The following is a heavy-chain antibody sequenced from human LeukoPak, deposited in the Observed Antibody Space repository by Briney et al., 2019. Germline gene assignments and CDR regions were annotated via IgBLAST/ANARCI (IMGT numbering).Heavy chain of an antibody. D-gene: IGHD3-3*01. CDR2: ISYSGTT. V-gene: IGHV4-39*07. Sequence: ASETLSLTCTVSGVSISSTSYYWGWIRQPPGKGLEWIGSISYSGTTYYNPSLKSRVSISVDTSKNQFSPKLNSVTAADTAVYYCARDPDFRSGYYNFDSWGQGTLVTVSS. CDR1: GVSISSTSYY. J-gene: IGHJ4*02. CDR3: ARDPDFRSGYYNFDS.